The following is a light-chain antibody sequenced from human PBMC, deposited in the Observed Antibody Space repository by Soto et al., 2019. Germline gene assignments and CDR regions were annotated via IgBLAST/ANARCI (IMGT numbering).Light chain of an antibody. V-gene: IGLV4-60*02. CDR1: SGHSSYI. CDR3: ETWDSNTRV. Sequence: QPVLTQSSSASASLGSSVKLTCTLSSGHSSYIIAWHQQQPGKAPRYLMKLEDSGRYNKGSGLPDRFSGSSSGADRYLTISSLQFEDEADYYCETWDSNTRVFGGGTKVTVL. J-gene: IGLJ2*01. CDR2: LEDSGRY.